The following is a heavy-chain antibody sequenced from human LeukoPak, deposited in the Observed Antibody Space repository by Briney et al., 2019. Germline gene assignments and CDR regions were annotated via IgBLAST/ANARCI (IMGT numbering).Heavy chain of an antibody. V-gene: IGHV1-8*01. J-gene: IGHJ5*02. D-gene: IGHD1-26*01. CDR1: GYTFTSYD. Sequence: ASVKVSCKASGYTFTSYDITWVRQATGQGLEWMGWMSPNRGATGYAQKFPGRVNMTRNTSISTAYMELSSLRSEDTAVYSCAREVGATVDPWGKGTLVIVSS. CDR2: MSPNRGAT. CDR3: AREVGATVDP.